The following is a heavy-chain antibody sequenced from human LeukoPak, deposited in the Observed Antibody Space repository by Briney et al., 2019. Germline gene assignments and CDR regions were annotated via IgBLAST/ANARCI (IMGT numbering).Heavy chain of an antibody. V-gene: IGHV4-34*01. Sequence: PSETLSLTCAVYGGSFSGYYWSWIRQPPGKGLEWIGEINHSGSTNYNPSLKSRVTLSVDTSRNRFSLKLSSVSAADTAVYYCARIGGRYYDFWSGYSDYWGQGTLVTVSS. D-gene: IGHD3-3*01. CDR2: INHSGST. J-gene: IGHJ4*02. CDR3: ARIGGRYYDFWSGYSDY. CDR1: GGSFSGYY.